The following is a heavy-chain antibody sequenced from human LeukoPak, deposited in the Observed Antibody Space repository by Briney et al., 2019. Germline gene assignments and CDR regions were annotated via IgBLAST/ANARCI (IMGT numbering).Heavy chain of an antibody. D-gene: IGHD6-19*01. CDR2: INPNSGGT. Sequence: ASVKVSCKASGYTFTGYYMHWVRQAPGQGLEWMGWINPNSGGTNYAQKFQGRVTMTRDTSISTAYMELSGLRSDDTAVYYCARDRVAVAGMPNWFDPWGQGTLVTVSS. V-gene: IGHV1-2*02. CDR1: GYTFTGYY. CDR3: ARDRVAVAGMPNWFDP. J-gene: IGHJ5*02.